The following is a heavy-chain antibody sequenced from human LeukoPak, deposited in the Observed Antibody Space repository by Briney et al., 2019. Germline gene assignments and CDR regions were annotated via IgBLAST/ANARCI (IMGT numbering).Heavy chain of an antibody. CDR2: IYYSGST. D-gene: IGHD1-26*01. CDR3: ARYGVVGATLGAFDI. CDR1: GGSISSYY. Sequence: SETLSLTCTVSGGSISSYYWSWIRQPPGKGLEWIGYIYYSGSTNYNPSLKSRVTISVDTSKNQFSLKLSSVTAADTAVYYCARYGVVGATLGAFDIWGQGTMVTVSS. V-gene: IGHV4-59*01. J-gene: IGHJ3*02.